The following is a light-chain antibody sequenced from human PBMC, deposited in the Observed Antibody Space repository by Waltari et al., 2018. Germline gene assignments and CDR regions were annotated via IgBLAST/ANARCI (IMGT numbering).Light chain of an antibody. CDR2: GAS. J-gene: IGKJ1*01. CDR1: QNIRTY. V-gene: IGKV1-39*01. Sequence: DIQMTQSPSSLSASIGDTITVTCRASQNIRTYLNWYQQKPEKAPKLLIFGASSLPRGVPSSCRGSASGTEFTLTITNLQPDDFATYFCQQSFSSPWTFGQGNTV. CDR3: QQSFSSPWT.